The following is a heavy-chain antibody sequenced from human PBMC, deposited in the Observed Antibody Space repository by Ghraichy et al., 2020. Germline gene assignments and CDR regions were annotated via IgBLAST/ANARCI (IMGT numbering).Heavy chain of an antibody. Sequence: GALNISCAASGFTFSSYSMNWVRQAPGKGLEWVSYISSSSSTIYYADSVKGRFTISRDNAKNSLYLQMNSLRDEDTAVYYCARGAPGGYYDSSGLWPNYYYYGMDVWGQGTTVTVSS. CDR3: ARGAPGGYYDSSGLWPNYYYYGMDV. CDR2: ISSSSSTI. J-gene: IGHJ6*02. V-gene: IGHV3-48*02. CDR1: GFTFSSYS. D-gene: IGHD3-22*01.